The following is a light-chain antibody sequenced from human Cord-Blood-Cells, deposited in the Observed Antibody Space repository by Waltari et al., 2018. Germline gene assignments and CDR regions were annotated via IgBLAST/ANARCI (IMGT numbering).Light chain of an antibody. CDR1: QSLLHSNGYNY. Sequence: DIVMTQSPLSLPVTPGEPASISCRSSQSLLHSNGYNYWDWYLQKPGQSPHLLIYLGSNRASGVPDRFSGSGSGTDFTLKISRVEAEDVGVYYCMQALQTPRTFGQGTKVEIK. V-gene: IGKV2-28*01. CDR2: LGS. CDR3: MQALQTPRT. J-gene: IGKJ1*01.